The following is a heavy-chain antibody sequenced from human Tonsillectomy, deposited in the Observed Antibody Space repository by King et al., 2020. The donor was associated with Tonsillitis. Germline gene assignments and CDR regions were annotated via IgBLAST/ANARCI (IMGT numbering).Heavy chain of an antibody. V-gene: IGHV4-4*07. J-gene: IGHJ3*02. Sequence: VQLQESGPGLVKPSETLSLTCTVFGDSINNNFWGWIRQPAGKGLEWIGRISSSGNTNYSPYLRRRLNLSVDTSRNQFSLSLHSVTAADTAVYYSARLCGAERGAHWNAFQTWGQGTLVTVSP. CDR3: ARLCGAERGAHWNAFQT. CDR1: GDSINNNF. CDR2: ISSSGNT. D-gene: IGHD4/OR15-4a*01.